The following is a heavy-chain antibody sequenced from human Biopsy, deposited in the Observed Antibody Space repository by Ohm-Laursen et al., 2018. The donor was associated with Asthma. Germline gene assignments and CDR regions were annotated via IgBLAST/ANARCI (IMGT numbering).Heavy chain of an antibody. D-gene: IGHD2-2*01. Sequence: SVKVSCKSLGGTFNTYVIGWVRQAPRQGLEWMGGINSVFGTTTYPQKFQDRVTITADDSTSTVYMELSSLRSGDTAVYYCARKAGSCISRTCYSLDFWGQGTLVTVSS. J-gene: IGHJ4*02. CDR3: ARKAGSCISRTCYSLDF. CDR2: INSVFGTT. V-gene: IGHV1-69*13. CDR1: GGTFNTYV.